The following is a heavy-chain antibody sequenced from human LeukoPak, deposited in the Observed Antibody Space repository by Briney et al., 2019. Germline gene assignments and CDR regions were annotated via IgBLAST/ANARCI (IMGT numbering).Heavy chain of an antibody. Sequence: GGSLRLSCAASGFTFSSYWMHWVRQAPGKGLVWVSRINSDGSSTNYADSVKGRFTISRDNAKNTLYLQMNSLRAEDTAVYFCAKGSKAVLFTRDHYMDVWGKGTTVTISS. D-gene: IGHD6-19*01. V-gene: IGHV3-74*01. CDR1: GFTFSSYW. J-gene: IGHJ6*03. CDR3: AKGSKAVLFTRDHYMDV. CDR2: INSDGSST.